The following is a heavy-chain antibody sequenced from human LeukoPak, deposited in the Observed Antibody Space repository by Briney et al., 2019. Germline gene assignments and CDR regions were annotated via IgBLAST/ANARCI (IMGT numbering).Heavy chain of an antibody. V-gene: IGHV5-51*01. Sequence: GESLKISCKGSGYSFTSYWIGWVRQMPGKGLEWMGIIYPGDSDTRYSPSFQGQVTISADKSISTAYLQWSSLKASDTAMYYCARPLVSSGYVLVLDAFDIWGQGTMVTVSS. CDR1: GYSFTSYW. CDR3: ARPLVSSGYVLVLDAFDI. J-gene: IGHJ3*02. D-gene: IGHD3-22*01. CDR2: IYPGDSDT.